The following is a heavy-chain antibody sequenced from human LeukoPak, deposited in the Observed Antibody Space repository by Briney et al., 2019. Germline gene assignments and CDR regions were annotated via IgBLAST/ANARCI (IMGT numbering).Heavy chain of an antibody. V-gene: IGHV1-69*13. CDR2: IIPIFGTA. J-gene: IGHJ4*02. CDR1: GGTFSSYA. Sequence: SVKVSCKASGGTFSSYAISWVRQAPGQGLEWMGGIIPIFGTANYAQKFQGRVTITADESTSTVYMELSSLRFEDTAFYYCASGGHIRVYDSNPYYGHYWGQGTLVTVSS. CDR3: ASGGHIRVYDSNPYYGHY. D-gene: IGHD3-22*01.